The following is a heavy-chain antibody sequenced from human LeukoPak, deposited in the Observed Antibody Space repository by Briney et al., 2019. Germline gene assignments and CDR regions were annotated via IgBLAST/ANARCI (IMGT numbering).Heavy chain of an antibody. CDR1: SGSISTFY. Sequence: SETLSLTCTVSSGSISTFYWSWIRQPPGKGLEWIGYVYQSGTTTYNPSLKRRVTISADTSKNQFSLRVTSVTAADTAVYYCARHGGSLGYFDNWGQGTLVTVSS. CDR3: ARHGGSLGYFDN. J-gene: IGHJ4*02. CDR2: VYQSGTT. V-gene: IGHV4-59*08. D-gene: IGHD1-26*01.